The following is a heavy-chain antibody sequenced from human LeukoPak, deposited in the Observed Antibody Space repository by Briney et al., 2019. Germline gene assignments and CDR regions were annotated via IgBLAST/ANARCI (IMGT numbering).Heavy chain of an antibody. Sequence: SETLSLTCSVSGGSITSHFWSWIRQPPGKGLEWIGYIHYSGSTNYNPSLKSRVTISPDTSKNQLFLKLDSVTAADTAVYYCARLVWLGESPGSWFDSWGQGTLVTVSS. CDR2: IHYSGST. D-gene: IGHD3-10*01. CDR1: GGSITSHF. V-gene: IGHV4-59*11. J-gene: IGHJ5*01. CDR3: ARLVWLGESPGSWFDS.